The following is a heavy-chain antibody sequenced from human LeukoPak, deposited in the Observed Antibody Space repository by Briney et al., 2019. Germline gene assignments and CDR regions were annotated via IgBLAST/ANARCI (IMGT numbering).Heavy chain of an antibody. CDR3: ATDFYRGRQFDY. CDR1: GYTFINYY. V-gene: IGHV1-46*01. CDR2: INPSGGST. J-gene: IGHJ4*02. Sequence: ASVEVSCKASGYTFINYYMHWVRQAPGQGLEWMGIINPSGGSTRYAQKFQGRVTMTEDTSTETAYMELTSLRPEDTAVYYCATDFYRGRQFDYWGQGTLVTVSS. D-gene: IGHD2/OR15-2a*01.